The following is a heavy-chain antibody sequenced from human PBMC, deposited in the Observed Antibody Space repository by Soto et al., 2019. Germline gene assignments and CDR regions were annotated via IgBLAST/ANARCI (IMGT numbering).Heavy chain of an antibody. CDR3: ARDSTFMVRGVRDFDY. V-gene: IGHV1-46*01. CDR2: INPSGGST. J-gene: IGHJ4*02. D-gene: IGHD3-10*01. Sequence: ASVKVSCKASGYTFTSYYMHWVRQAPGQGLEWMGIINPSGGSTSYAQKFQGRVTMTRDTSTSTVYMELSSLRSEDTAVYYCARDSTFMVRGVRDFDYWGQGTLVTVSS. CDR1: GYTFTSYY.